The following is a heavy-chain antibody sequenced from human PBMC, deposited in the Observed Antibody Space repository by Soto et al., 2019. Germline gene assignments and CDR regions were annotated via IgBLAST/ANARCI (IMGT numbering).Heavy chain of an antibody. Sequence: QPWGSLRICGEASVFSFRSYAISWVRQGPGKGLEWVSGISGSGGSIYYTDSVKGRFIISRDNSKNMLNLQMNSLSAEDTAVYYCAKLQSRELGRGAFDVWGQGTMVTVSS. D-gene: IGHD7-27*01. CDR3: AKLQSRELGRGAFDV. V-gene: IGHV3-23*01. CDR2: ISGSGGSI. J-gene: IGHJ3*01. CDR1: VFSFRSYA.